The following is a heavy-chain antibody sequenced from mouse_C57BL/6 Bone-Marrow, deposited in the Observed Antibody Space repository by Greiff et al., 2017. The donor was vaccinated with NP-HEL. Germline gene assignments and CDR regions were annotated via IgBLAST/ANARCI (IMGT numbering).Heavy chain of an antibody. J-gene: IGHJ3*01. CDR2: IYPRSGNT. V-gene: IGHV1-81*01. D-gene: IGHD1-1*01. CDR3: ARSITTVVATDWFAY. CDR1: GYTFTSYG. Sequence: VQLQQSGAELARPGASVKLSCKASGYTFTSYGISWVKQRTGQGLEWIGEIYPRSGNTYYNEKFKGKSTLTVDKSYSTAYMQLSSLTSEDSAVYYCARSITTVVATDWFAYWGQGTLVTVSA.